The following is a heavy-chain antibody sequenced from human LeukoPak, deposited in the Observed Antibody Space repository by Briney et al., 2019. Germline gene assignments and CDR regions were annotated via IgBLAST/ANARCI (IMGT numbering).Heavy chain of an antibody. CDR2: ISYGGSNK. V-gene: IGHV3-30*18. CDR3: AKDLGIAVAGEPNYFDD. J-gene: IGHJ4*02. D-gene: IGHD6-19*01. CDR1: GFTFSNYG. Sequence: GGSLRLSCAASGFTFSNYGMHWVRQAPGKGLEWVAVISYGGSNKYYADAVKGRFTISRDNPKNTLYLQMSSLRTEDTAVYYCAKDLGIAVAGEPNYFDDWGQGTLVTVSS.